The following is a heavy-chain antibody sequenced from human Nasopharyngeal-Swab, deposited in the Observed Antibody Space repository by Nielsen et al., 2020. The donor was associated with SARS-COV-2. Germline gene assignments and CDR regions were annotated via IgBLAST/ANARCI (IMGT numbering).Heavy chain of an antibody. CDR3: AKDQGGSSWYGGAYYYYGMDV. CDR2: ISGSGGST. V-gene: IGHV3-23*01. CDR1: GFTFSSYA. D-gene: IGHD6-13*01. J-gene: IGHJ6*02. Sequence: GGSLRLSCAASGFTFSSYAMSWVRQAPGKGLEWVSAISGSGGSTYYADSVKGRFTISRDNSKNTLYLQMNSLRAEDTAVYYCAKDQGGSSWYGGAYYYYGMDVWGQGTTVPSP.